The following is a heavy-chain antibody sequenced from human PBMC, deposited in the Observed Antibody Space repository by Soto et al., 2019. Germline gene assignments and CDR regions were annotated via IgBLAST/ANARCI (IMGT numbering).Heavy chain of an antibody. Sequence: SETLSLTCTVSGGSISSGGYYWSWIRQHPGKGLEWIGYIYYSGSTYYNPSLKSRVTISVDTSKNQFSLKLSSVIAADTAVYYCARGRDTAMVIDYWGQGTLVTVSS. CDR2: IYYSGST. V-gene: IGHV4-31*03. CDR3: ARGRDTAMVIDY. J-gene: IGHJ4*02. CDR1: GGSISSGGYY. D-gene: IGHD5-18*01.